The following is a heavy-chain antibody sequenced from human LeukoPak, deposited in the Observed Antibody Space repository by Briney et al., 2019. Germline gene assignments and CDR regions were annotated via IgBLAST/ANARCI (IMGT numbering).Heavy chain of an antibody. J-gene: IGHJ6*04. Sequence: GGSLRLSCAASGFTFGSYWMHWVRQAPGKGLVWVSRINSDGSSTSYADSVKGRFTISRDNAKNTLYLQMNSLRAEDTAVYYCARGNYDILTGSGNYYYGMDVWGKGTTVTVSS. CDR1: GFTFGSYW. D-gene: IGHD3-9*01. V-gene: IGHV3-74*01. CDR3: ARGNYDILTGSGNYYYGMDV. CDR2: INSDGSST.